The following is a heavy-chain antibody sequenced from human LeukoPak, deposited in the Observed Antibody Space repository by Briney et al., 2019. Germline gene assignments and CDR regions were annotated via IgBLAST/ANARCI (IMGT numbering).Heavy chain of an antibody. CDR2: IIPIFGTA. CDR3: AGAYDSSGYLDY. V-gene: IGHV1-69*05. Sequence: SVKISCKASGGTFSSSAISWVRHAPGHRLEWMGGIIPIFGTANYAQKFQGRVTITTDESTSTAHMELSSLRSEATRVYYCAGAYDSSGYLDYWGQGTLVTVSS. CDR1: GGTFSSSA. J-gene: IGHJ4*02. D-gene: IGHD3-22*01.